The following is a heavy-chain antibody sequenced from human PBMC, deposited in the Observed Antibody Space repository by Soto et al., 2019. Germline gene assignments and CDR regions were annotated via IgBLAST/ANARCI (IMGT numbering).Heavy chain of an antibody. J-gene: IGHJ5*02. D-gene: IGHD3-10*01. CDR2: INHSGST. V-gene: IGHV4-34*01. Sequence: ETLSLTCAVYGGSFSGYYWSWIRQPPGKGLEWIGEINHSGSTNYNPSLKSRVTISVDTSKNQFSLKLSSVTAADTAVYYCARGPYGVDWFDPWSQGTLVTVSS. CDR1: GGSFSGYY. CDR3: ARGPYGVDWFDP.